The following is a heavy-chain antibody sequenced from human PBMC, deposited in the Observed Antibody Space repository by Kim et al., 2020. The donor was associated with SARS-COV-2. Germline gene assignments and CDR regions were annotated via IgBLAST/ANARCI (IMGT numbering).Heavy chain of an antibody. D-gene: IGHD3-22*01. CDR3: ATARGYYDSSGYYVFDY. V-gene: IGHV3-74*01. Sequence: VKGRFTISRANAKNTLYLQMNSLRAEDTAVYYCATARGYYDSSGYYVFDYWGQGILVTVSS. J-gene: IGHJ4*02.